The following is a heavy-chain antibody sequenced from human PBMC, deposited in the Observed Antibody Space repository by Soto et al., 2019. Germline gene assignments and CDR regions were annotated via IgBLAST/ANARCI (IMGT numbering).Heavy chain of an antibody. D-gene: IGHD1-7*01. J-gene: IGHJ4*02. CDR2: IYYSGST. CDR1: GGSISSYY. V-gene: IGHV4-59*01. CDR3: ARVRYNWSYWGCFDY. Sequence: SETLSLTCTVSGGSISSYYWSWIRQPPGKGLEWIGYIYYSGSTNYNPSLKSRVTISVDTSKNQFSLKLSSVTAADTAVYYCARVRYNWSYWGCFDYWGQGTLVTVSS.